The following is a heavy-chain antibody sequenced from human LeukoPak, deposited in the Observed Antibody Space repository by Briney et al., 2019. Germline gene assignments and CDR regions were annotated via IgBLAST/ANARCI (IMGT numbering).Heavy chain of an antibody. CDR3: AKDRLATAMANYFDY. CDR2: IYSGGST. V-gene: IGHV3-53*01. D-gene: IGHD5-18*01. CDR1: GFTVSSNY. J-gene: IGHJ4*02. Sequence: GGSLRLSCAASGFTVSSNYMSWVRQAPGKGLEWVSVIYSGGSTYYADSVKGRFTISRDNSKNTLYLQMNSLRAEDTAVYYCAKDRLATAMANYFDYWGQGTLVTVSS.